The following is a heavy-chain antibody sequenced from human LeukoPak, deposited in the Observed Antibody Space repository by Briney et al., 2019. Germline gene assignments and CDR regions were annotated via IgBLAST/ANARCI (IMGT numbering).Heavy chain of an antibody. V-gene: IGHV3-15*01. CDR2: FKTKTDGGTA. Sequence: AGGSLRLSCAVSGFTFNNAWMTWVRQAPGKGLVWVGRFKTKTDGGTADYAAPVKGRFTISRDDSKNILYLQMDSLKTEDTAVYYCAAGRTRDYWGQGTLVTVSS. J-gene: IGHJ4*02. CDR3: AAGRTRDY. CDR1: GFTFNNAW. D-gene: IGHD1-26*01.